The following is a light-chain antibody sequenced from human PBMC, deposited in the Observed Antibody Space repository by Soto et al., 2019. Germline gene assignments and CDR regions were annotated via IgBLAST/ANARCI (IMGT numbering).Light chain of an antibody. V-gene: IGLV2-14*01. CDR2: EVS. J-gene: IGLJ1*01. CDR1: NSDVGAYRY. Sequence: QSVLTQPASVFGSPGQAITISCSGSNSDVGAYRYVSWYQQHPGKAPKLMIYEVSNRPSGVSERFSGSKSGNTASLTIFGLQAEDEADYYCSSYTITSTYGFGTGPNVTVL. CDR3: SSYTITSTYG.